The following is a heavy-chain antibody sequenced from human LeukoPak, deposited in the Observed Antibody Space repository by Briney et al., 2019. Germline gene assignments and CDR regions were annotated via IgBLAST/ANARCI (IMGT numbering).Heavy chain of an antibody. CDR1: GGSISSYY. J-gene: IGHJ3*02. CDR3: ARDGPKKFGDANDAFDI. CDR2: IYYSGST. Sequence: SETLSLTCTVSGGSISSYYWSWIRQPPGKGLEWIGYIYYSGSTNYNPSLKSRVTISVDTSKNQFSLKLSSVTAADTAVYYCARDGPKKFGDANDAFDIWGQGTMVTVSS. D-gene: IGHD4-17*01. V-gene: IGHV4-59*12.